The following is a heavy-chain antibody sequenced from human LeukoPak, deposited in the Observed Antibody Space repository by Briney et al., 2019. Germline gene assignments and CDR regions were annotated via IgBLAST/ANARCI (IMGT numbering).Heavy chain of an antibody. Sequence: SETLSLTCTVSGGSISSSSYYWGWIRQPPGKGLEWIGSIYYSGSTYYNPSLKSRVTISVDTSKNQFSLKLSSVTAADTAVYYCARGQPLDFWSGYFFDYWGQGTLVTVSS. CDR3: ARGQPLDFWSGYFFDY. CDR1: GGSISSSSYY. V-gene: IGHV4-39*07. D-gene: IGHD3-3*01. J-gene: IGHJ4*02. CDR2: IYYSGST.